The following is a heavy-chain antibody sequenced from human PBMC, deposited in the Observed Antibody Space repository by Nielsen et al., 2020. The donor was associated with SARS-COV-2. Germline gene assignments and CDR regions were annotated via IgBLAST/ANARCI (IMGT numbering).Heavy chain of an antibody. V-gene: IGHV3-30*02. Sequence: GESLKISCAASGFSFSNSAMHWVRQAPGKGLEWVAVIRFDGLKEFYADSVKGRFTISRDNSKSRLFLQIDSLRSDDTAVYYCAKDMQQVPSYLDSWGQGTPVTVSS. CDR1: GFSFSNSA. CDR3: AKDMQQVPSYLDS. D-gene: IGHD2-2*01. CDR2: IRFDGLKE. J-gene: IGHJ4*02.